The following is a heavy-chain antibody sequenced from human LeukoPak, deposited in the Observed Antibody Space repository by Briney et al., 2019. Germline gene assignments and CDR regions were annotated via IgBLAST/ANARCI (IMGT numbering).Heavy chain of an antibody. CDR2: ISASGTTI. J-gene: IGHJ3*02. CDR3: AREILYYDILTGYANDAFDI. V-gene: IGHV3-48*03. D-gene: IGHD3-9*01. CDR1: GFSFSSYE. Sequence: GGSLRLSCAASGFSFSSYEMNWVRQAPGKGLEWVSYISASGTTIYYADSVKGRFTISRDNAEKSLYLQMNSLRAEDTAVYYCAREILYYDILTGYANDAFDIWGQGTMVTVSS.